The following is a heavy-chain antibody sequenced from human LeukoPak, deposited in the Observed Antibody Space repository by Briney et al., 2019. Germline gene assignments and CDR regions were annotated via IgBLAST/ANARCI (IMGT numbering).Heavy chain of an antibody. J-gene: IGHJ4*02. D-gene: IGHD1-26*01. CDR2: IVVGSGNT. CDR3: AASNSGSYLFDY. Sequence: ASVKVSCKASGFTFTSSAVQWVRQARGQRLERIGWIVVGSGNTNCAQKFQERVTITRDMSTSTAYMELSSLRSEDTAVYYCAASNSGSYLFDYWGQGTLVTVSS. V-gene: IGHV1-58*01. CDR1: GFTFTSSA.